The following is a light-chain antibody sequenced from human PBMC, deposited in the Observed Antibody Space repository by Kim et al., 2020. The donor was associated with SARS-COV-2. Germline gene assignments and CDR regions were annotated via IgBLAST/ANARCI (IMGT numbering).Light chain of an antibody. Sequence: EIVLTQSPGALSLSPGERATLSCRASQSLNSLYLGWYQQKFGQAPRLLIYGVSNRATGIPDRFSGSGSGTDFTLTITRLEPGDFAVYYCQKYGAAPFTFGPGTRLEIK. CDR1: QSLNSLY. CDR2: GVS. J-gene: IGKJ5*01. CDR3: QKYGAAPFT. V-gene: IGKV3-20*01.